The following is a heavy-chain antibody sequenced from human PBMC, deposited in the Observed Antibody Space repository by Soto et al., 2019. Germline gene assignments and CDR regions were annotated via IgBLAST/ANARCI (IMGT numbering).Heavy chain of an antibody. V-gene: IGHV3-74*01. J-gene: IGHJ5*02. CDR1: GFTFSSYW. D-gene: IGHD6-6*01. CDR3: ARSLNSGSTFDP. CDR2: INSDANTT. Sequence: EVQLVESGGGLVQPGGSLRLSCAASGFTFSSYWMHWVRQAPGKGLVWVSRINSDANTTTYAYSAKGRFTSSRDNAKNTLYLQMNSLRAEDAAVYYCARSLNSGSTFDPWGQGTLFTVSS.